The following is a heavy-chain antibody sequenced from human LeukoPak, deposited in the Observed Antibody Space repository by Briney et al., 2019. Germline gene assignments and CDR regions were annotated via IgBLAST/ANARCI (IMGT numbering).Heavy chain of an antibody. D-gene: IGHD2-2*01. CDR1: GFTFSSYA. CDR3: AKTSRYCSSTSCYVIDY. CDR2: IYSGGST. V-gene: IGHV3-23*03. Sequence: GGSLRLSCAASGFTFSSYAMSWVRQAPGKGLEWVSVIYSGGSTYYADSVKGRFTISRDNSKNTLYLQMNSLRAEDTAVYYCAKTSRYCSSTSCYVIDYWGQGTLVTVSS. J-gene: IGHJ4*02.